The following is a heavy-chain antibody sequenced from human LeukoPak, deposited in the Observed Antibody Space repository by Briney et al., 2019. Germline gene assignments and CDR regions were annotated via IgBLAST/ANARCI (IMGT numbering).Heavy chain of an antibody. CDR1: GYSFTSYW. D-gene: IGHD4-17*01. CDR3: ARHLATVTASRQYYYYGMDV. CDR2: IYPVDSDT. Sequence: GESLKISCKGSGYSFTSYWISWVRQVPGKGLEWMGIIYPVDSDTRYNPSFQGQVTISVDKSISTTYLQWSSLKASDTAIYYCARHLATVTASRQYYYYGMDVWGQGTTVTVSS. V-gene: IGHV5-51*01. J-gene: IGHJ6*02.